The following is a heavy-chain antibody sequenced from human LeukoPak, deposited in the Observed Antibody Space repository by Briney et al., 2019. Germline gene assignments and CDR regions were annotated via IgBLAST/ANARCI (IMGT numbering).Heavy chain of an antibody. Sequence: ASVKVSCKASGYTFTSYGISWVRQAPGQGLEWMGWISAYNGNTNYAQKLQGRVTMTTDTSTSTAYMELRSLRSDDTAVYYCARDYSGATIWYGMGVWGQGTTVTVSS. CDR3: ARDYSGATIWYGMGV. J-gene: IGHJ6*02. D-gene: IGHD1-26*01. CDR2: ISAYNGNT. CDR1: GYTFTSYG. V-gene: IGHV1-18*01.